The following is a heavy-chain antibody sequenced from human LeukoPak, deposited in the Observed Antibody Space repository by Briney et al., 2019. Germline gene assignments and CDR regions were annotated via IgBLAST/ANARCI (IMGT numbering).Heavy chain of an antibody. V-gene: IGHV4-34*01. Sequence: SETLSLTCAVYGGSFSGYYWSWIRQPPGKGLEWIGEINHSGSTNYNPSLKSRVTISVDKSKNQFSLKLSSVTAADTAVYYCAREGRGGWYYYWGKGTLVTVSS. CDR3: AREGRGGWYYY. D-gene: IGHD6-19*01. CDR2: INHSGST. CDR1: GGSFSGYY. J-gene: IGHJ4*02.